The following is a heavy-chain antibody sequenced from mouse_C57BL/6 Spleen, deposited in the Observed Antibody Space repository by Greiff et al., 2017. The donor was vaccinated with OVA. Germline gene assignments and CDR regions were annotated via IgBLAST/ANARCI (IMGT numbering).Heavy chain of an antibody. J-gene: IGHJ1*03. Sequence: QVQLKQSGPELVKPGASVKISCKASGYAFSSSWMNWVKQRPGKGLEWIGRIYPGDGDTNYNGKFKGKATLTADKSSSTAYMQLSSLTSEDSAVYFCASSRGDWYFDVWGTGTTVTVSS. CDR1: GYAFSSSW. CDR3: ASSRGDWYFDV. V-gene: IGHV1-82*01. CDR2: IYPGDGDT.